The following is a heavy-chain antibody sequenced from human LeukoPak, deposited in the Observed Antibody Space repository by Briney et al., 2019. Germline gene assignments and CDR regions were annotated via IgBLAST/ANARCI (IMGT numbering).Heavy chain of an antibody. CDR2: IYPGDGST. V-gene: IGHV1-46*01. Sequence: ASVKVSCKASGYTFTNNYLHWVRQAPGQGLEWMGMIYPGDGSTSYAQNFQGRVTVTRDTSTTTVHMELRGLRSEDTAVYYCARDQEGFDYWGQGTVVTVSS. CDR3: ARDQEGFDY. J-gene: IGHJ4*02. CDR1: GYTFTNNY.